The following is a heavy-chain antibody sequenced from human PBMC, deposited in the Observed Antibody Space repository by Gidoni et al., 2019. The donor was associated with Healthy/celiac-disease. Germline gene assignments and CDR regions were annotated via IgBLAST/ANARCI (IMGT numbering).Heavy chain of an antibody. CDR2: INHSGST. D-gene: IGHD6-19*01. Sequence: QVQLQQWGAGLLKPSETLSLTCAVYGGSFSGYYWSWIRQPPGKGLEWIGEINHSGSTNYNPSLKSRVTISVDTSKNQFSLKLSSVTAADTAVYYCARGYPSGWYKNWFDPWGQGTLVTVSS. V-gene: IGHV4-34*01. CDR1: GGSFSGYY. CDR3: ARGYPSGWYKNWFDP. J-gene: IGHJ5*02.